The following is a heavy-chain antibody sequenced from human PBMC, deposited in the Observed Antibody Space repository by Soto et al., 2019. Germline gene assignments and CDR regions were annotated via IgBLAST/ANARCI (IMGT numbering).Heavy chain of an antibody. CDR3: AWRRRIIACMEV. Sequence: PGESLKISCKGSGHSFTSYWIAWVRQMPGKGLESMGVIYPGDSDTRYSPSFQGHVTISADESTNSAYLLWSSLKPSDTAIYYCAWRRRIIACMEVWSQGTTVAVS. V-gene: IGHV5-51*01. D-gene: IGHD3-16*02. CDR2: IYPGDSDT. CDR1: GHSFTSYW. J-gene: IGHJ6*02.